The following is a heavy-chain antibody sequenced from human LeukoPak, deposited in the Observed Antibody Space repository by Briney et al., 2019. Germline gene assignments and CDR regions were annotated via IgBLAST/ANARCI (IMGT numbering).Heavy chain of an antibody. Sequence: GGSLRLSCTTSGFTFGEYAMSWVRQAPGKGLEWVGFIRSKAYGGTTEYAASVKGRFTVSRDDSKSIAYLQMNSLKTEDTAVYYCTRAAGGKAVGYFDYWGQGILVTVYS. CDR1: GFTFGEYA. CDR3: TRAAGGKAVGYFDY. J-gene: IGHJ4*02. CDR2: IRSKAYGGTT. V-gene: IGHV3-49*04. D-gene: IGHD2-15*01.